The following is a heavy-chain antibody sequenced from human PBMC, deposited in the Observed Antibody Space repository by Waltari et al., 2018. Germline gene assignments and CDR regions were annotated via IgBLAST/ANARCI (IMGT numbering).Heavy chain of an antibody. CDR1: GGTFRSYA. J-gene: IGHJ6*02. D-gene: IGHD5-12*01. CDR3: ARGLYSGYLSPASKFYYYGMDV. Sequence: QVQLVQSGAEVTKPGSSVKVSCKASGGTFRSYAISWVRQAPGQGLEWMGGIIPIFGTANYAQKFQGRVTITADESTSTAYMELSSLRSEDTAVYYCARGLYSGYLSPASKFYYYGMDVWGQGTTVTVSS. CDR2: IIPIFGTA. V-gene: IGHV1-69*01.